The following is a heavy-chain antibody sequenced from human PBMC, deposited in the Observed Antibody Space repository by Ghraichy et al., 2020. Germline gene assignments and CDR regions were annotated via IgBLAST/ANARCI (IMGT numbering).Heavy chain of an antibody. Sequence: GGSLRLSCAASEFTFSDYYMSWIRQAPGKGLEWVSYISSSDSTIYYADSVKGRFTISRDNAKNSLYLQMNSLRAEDTAVYYCARGAVVTDYYFDYWGQGTLVTVSS. CDR3: ARGAVVTDYYFDY. CDR1: EFTFSDYY. CDR2: ISSSDSTI. V-gene: IGHV3-11*01. D-gene: IGHD2-21*02. J-gene: IGHJ4*02.